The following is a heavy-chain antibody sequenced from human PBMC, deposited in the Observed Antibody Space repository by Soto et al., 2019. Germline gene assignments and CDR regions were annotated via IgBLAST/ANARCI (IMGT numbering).Heavy chain of an antibody. Sequence: QERLVQSGAEVRKPGSSVKVSCKVTGGTSTRYAINWVRQAPGQGLEWMGGIVPMFGTSKYAQKFQGRVTITSDTSTNIAYMELRSLRSEDTAVYYCNRGSEYDFWSGYLWGQGTLVSASS. V-gene: IGHV1-69*06. CDR2: IVPMFGTS. J-gene: IGHJ4*02. D-gene: IGHD3-3*01. CDR3: NRGSEYDFWSGYL. CDR1: GGTSTRYA.